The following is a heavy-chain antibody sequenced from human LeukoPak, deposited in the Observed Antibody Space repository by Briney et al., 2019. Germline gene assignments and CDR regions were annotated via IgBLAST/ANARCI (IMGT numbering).Heavy chain of an antibody. V-gene: IGHV3-48*03. CDR1: GFTFSSYE. CDR3: ARGPSLGYCSGGSCYSDFDY. J-gene: IGHJ4*02. D-gene: IGHD2-15*01. Sequence: GGSLRLSCAASGFTFSSYEMNWVRQAPGKGLEWVSYISSSGSTIYYADSVKGRFTISRDNAKNSLYLQMNSLRSDDTAVYYCARGPSLGYCSGGSCYSDFDYWGQGTLVTVSS. CDR2: ISSSGSTI.